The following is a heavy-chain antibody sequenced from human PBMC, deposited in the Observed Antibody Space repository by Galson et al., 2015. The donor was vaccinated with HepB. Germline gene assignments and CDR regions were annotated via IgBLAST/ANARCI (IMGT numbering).Heavy chain of an antibody. CDR1: GFTFSSYS. V-gene: IGHV3-48*02. D-gene: IGHD4-11*01. CDR3: ARDRDYSNDPDY. CDR2: ISSSSSTR. Sequence: TLRLSCAASGFTFSSYSMNWFRQAPGKGLEWVSYISSSSSTRYYADSVKGRFTISRDNAKNSLYLQMNSLRDEDTAVYYCARDRDYSNDPDYWGQGTLVTVSS. J-gene: IGHJ4*02.